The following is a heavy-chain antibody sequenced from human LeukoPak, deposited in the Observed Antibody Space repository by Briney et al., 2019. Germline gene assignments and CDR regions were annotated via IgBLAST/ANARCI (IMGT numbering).Heavy chain of an antibody. CDR1: GGSISSYY. J-gene: IGHJ3*02. Sequence: PSETLSLTCTVSGGSISSYYWSWIRQPPGKGLERIGYIYYSGSPNYNPSLKSRVTISVDTSKNQFSLKLSSVTAADTAVYYCARRQWRSYDAFDIWGQGTMVTVSS. V-gene: IGHV4-59*08. CDR2: IYYSGSP. CDR3: ARRQWRSYDAFDI. D-gene: IGHD6-19*01.